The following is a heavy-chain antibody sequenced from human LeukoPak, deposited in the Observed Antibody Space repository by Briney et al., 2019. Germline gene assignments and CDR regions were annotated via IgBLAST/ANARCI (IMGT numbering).Heavy chain of an antibody. CDR3: AKDVTYCGGDCYSSSFDY. Sequence: GGSLRLSCAASGFTFDDHAMHWVRQAPGKGLEWVSGISRKSGNKDYADSVKGRFTISRDNAKNSLYLQMNSLRPEDTAFYYCAKDVTYCGGDCYSSSFDYWGQGTLVTVSS. J-gene: IGHJ4*02. CDR2: ISRKSGNK. V-gene: IGHV3-9*01. D-gene: IGHD2-21*02. CDR1: GFTFDDHA.